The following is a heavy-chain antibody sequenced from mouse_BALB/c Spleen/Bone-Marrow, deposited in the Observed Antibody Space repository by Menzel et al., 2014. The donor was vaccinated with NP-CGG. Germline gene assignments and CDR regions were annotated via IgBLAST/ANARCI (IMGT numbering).Heavy chain of an antibody. CDR3: AREATVVDKDYFDY. CDR1: GFTFSSFG. J-gene: IGHJ2*01. Sequence: EVKLMESGGGLVQPGGSRKLSCAASGFTFSSFGMHWVRQAPEKGLEWVAYISSGSSTIYYADTVKGRFTISRDNPKNPLFLKMNSQRSEDTAIYHCAREATVVDKDYFDYGGKRTTHTVPS. CDR2: ISSGSSTI. V-gene: IGHV5-17*02. D-gene: IGHD1-1*01.